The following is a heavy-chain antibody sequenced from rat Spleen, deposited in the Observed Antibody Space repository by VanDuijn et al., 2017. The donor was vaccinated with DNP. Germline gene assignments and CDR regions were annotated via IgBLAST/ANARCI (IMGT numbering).Heavy chain of an antibody. D-gene: IGHD1-7*01. V-gene: IGHV5-20*01. CDR1: GFTFSDYY. Sequence: EVQLVESGGGLVQPGGSLKLSCAASGFTFSDYYMAWVRQAPTKGLEWVAYINFDGGSTYHGDSVKGRFTISRDYARSTLYLQMDSLRSEDTATYYCATSSYYGYDYGFGYWGQGTLVTVSS. J-gene: IGHJ3*01. CDR2: INFDGGST. CDR3: ATSSYYGYDYGFGY.